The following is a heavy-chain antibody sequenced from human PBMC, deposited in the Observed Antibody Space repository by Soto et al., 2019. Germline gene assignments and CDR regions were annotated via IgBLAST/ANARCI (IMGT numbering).Heavy chain of an antibody. V-gene: IGHV3-33*01. J-gene: IGHJ6*02. CDR2: IWNDGNGY. CDR3: ARRQISPPTRGAASARGGMDV. D-gene: IGHD6-13*01. Sequence: QVQLAESGGGVVQPGRSLRLSCAASGFTFNNYGMHWVRQAPGKGLEWVAVIWNDGNGYYYANSVKGRFTISRDNSKNTLYLQMSSLRVEDTAVYYCARRQISPPTRGAASARGGMDVWGQGTTVTVSS. CDR1: GFTFNNYG.